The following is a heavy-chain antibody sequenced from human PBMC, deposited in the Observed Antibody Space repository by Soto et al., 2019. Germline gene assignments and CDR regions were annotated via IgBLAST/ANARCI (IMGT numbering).Heavy chain of an antibody. V-gene: IGHV1-8*01. CDR2: MNPNSGNT. D-gene: IGHD3-10*01. Sequence: ASVKVSCKASGYIFTSYDINWVRQATGQGLEWMGWMNPNSGNTGYAQKFQGRVTMTRNTSISTAYMELSSLRSEDTALYYCAKDREYYVSGSYRNYGMDVRGQRTTVTVSS. CDR1: GYIFTSYD. J-gene: IGHJ6*02. CDR3: AKDREYYVSGSYRNYGMDV.